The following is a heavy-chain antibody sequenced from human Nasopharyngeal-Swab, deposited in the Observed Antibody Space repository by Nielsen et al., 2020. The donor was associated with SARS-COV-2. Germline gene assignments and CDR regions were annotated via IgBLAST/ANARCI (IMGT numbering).Heavy chain of an antibody. CDR2: INHSGST. CDR3: TRGPGLSMYNWNYGRLYDY. J-gene: IGHJ4*02. V-gene: IGHV4-34*01. D-gene: IGHD1-7*01. CDR1: GGSFSGYY. Sequence: SETLSLTCGVYGGSFSGYYYSWIRQPPGKGLEWIGEINHSGSTNYNPSLKSRVTISVDTSKNQFSLRLSSVTAADTAVYYCTRGPGLSMYNWNYGRLYDYWGQGTLVTVSS.